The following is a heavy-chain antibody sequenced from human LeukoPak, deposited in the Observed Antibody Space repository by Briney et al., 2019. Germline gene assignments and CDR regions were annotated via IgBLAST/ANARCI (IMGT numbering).Heavy chain of an antibody. CDR3: ATVPAAIDEFDY. V-gene: IGHV3-23*01. J-gene: IGHJ4*02. CDR1: GFTFSSDA. D-gene: IGHD2-2*01. CDR2: ISGSGGST. Sequence: GGSLRLSCAASGFTFSSDAMSWVRQAPGKGLECGSAISGSGGSTEYADSVKGRFTISSDNYKNTLYLQMTSVRAEDTAVYYCATVPAAIDEFDYWGQGTLVTISS.